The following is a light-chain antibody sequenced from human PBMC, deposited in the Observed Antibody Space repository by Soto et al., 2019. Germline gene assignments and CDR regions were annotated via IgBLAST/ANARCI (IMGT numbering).Light chain of an antibody. Sequence: DIQMTQSPSSLSASVGHRVPITCRASQSISSYLNWYQQKPGKAPKLLIYAASSLHSGVPSRFSGSGSGTDFTLTISSLQPEDFATYYCQQSYSTPRTFGQGTKVDIK. V-gene: IGKV1-39*01. CDR1: QSISSY. CDR2: AAS. J-gene: IGKJ1*01. CDR3: QQSYSTPRT.